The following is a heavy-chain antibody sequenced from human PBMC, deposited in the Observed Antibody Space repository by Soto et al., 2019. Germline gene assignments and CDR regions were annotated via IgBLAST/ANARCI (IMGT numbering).Heavy chain of an antibody. Sequence: VQLLESGGGLVQPGGSLRLSCAASGFSFSSYAMVWVRQAPGKGLEWFSVISARGGSSYFADSVKGRFTISRDNSKNVLSLEMNSLRAEDTAIYFCAKGSIEYSASVDNWGQGTLVLVSS. CDR1: GFSFSSYA. J-gene: IGHJ4*02. CDR2: ISARGGSS. V-gene: IGHV3-23*01. D-gene: IGHD5-12*01. CDR3: AKGSIEYSASVDN.